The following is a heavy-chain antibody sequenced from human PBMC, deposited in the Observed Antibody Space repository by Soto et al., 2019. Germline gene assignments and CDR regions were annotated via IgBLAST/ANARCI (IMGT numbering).Heavy chain of an antibody. CDR2: IYHSGST. Sequence: SETLSLTCTVSGYSISSGYYWGWIRQPPGKGLEWIGSIYHSGSTYYNPSLKSRVTISVDTSKNQFSLKLSSVTAADTAVYYCAREGCGGDCYSYYYYGMDVWGQGTTVTVSS. J-gene: IGHJ6*02. V-gene: IGHV4-38-2*02. CDR1: GYSISSGYY. D-gene: IGHD2-21*02. CDR3: AREGCGGDCYSYYYYGMDV.